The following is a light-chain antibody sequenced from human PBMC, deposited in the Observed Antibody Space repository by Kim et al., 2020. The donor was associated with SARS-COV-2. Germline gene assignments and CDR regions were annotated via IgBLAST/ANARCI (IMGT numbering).Light chain of an antibody. J-gene: IGLJ2*01. CDR1: SLRSYY. CDR3: NSRDSNDNVV. V-gene: IGLV3-19*01. CDR2: GKN. Sequence: SSELTQDPAVSVALGQTVRITCQGDSLRSYYATWYQQKPGQAPILVIYGKNNRPSGIPDRSSGSSSGNTASLTITGTQAGDEGDYYCNSRDSNDNVVFGG.